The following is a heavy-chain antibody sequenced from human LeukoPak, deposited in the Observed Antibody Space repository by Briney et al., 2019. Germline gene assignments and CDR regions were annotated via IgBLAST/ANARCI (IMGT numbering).Heavy chain of an antibody. CDR3: ARGRDDYGDSLGNY. CDR2: INPNSGGT. V-gene: IGHV1-2*02. CDR1: GYTFTGYY. Sequence: PGASVKVSCKASGYTFTGYYMHWVRQAPGQGLEWMGWINPNSGGTNYAQKFQGRVTMTRDTSISTAYMELSSLRSEDTAVYYCARGRDDYGDSLGNYWGQGTLVTVSS. D-gene: IGHD4-17*01. J-gene: IGHJ4*02.